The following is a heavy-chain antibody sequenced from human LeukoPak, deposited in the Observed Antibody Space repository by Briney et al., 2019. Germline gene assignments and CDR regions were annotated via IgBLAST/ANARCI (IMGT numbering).Heavy chain of an antibody. CDR1: GFTFSSFG. J-gene: IGHJ4*02. D-gene: IGHD5-12*01. CDR2: ISPGGGPT. V-gene: IGHV3-23*01. CDR3: AKDGAWLRFDD. Sequence: GGSLRLSCAASGFTFSSFGMSWVRQAPGKGLEWVSGISPGGGPTYYADSVKGRFTISRDDSKNTLYLQMNNLRAEDTAVYYCAKDGAWLRFDDWGQGTLVTVSS.